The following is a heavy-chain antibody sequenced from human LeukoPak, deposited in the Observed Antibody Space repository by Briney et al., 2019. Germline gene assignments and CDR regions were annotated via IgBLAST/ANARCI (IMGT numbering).Heavy chain of an antibody. D-gene: IGHD3-10*01. CDR2: ISAGGYTT. CDR3: ARDGSSYAPSEPFYFDY. J-gene: IGHJ4*02. CDR1: GFPFSSSD. Sequence: GGSLRLSCAASGFPFSSSDVNWVRQAPGKGLEWISYISAGGYTTHYADSVKGRFTISRDNAKKSLYLQMNSLRAEDTAVYYCARDGSSYAPSEPFYFDYWGQGTLVTVSS. V-gene: IGHV3-48*03.